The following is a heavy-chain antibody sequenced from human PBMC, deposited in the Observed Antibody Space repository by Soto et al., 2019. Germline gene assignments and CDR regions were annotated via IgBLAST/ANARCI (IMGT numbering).Heavy chain of an antibody. J-gene: IGHJ4*02. Sequence: QVQLVQSGAEVKKPGSSVRLSCQASGVTFSSYPISWVRQAPGQGFQWMGGVIPILGTPDYAQKFQGRVTISADELSNTVFMQLSGLRSEDTAIYDCARYDSESFYFDTWGQGTPVTVSS. CDR3: ARYDSESFYFDT. V-gene: IGHV1-69*11. D-gene: IGHD3-10*01. CDR2: VIPILGTP. CDR1: GVTFSSYP.